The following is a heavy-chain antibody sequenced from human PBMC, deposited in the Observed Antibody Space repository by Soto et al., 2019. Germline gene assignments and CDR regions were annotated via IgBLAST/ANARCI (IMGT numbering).Heavy chain of an antibody. CDR1: GYSFTSYW. V-gene: IGHV5-51*01. Sequence: GESLKISCKGSGYSFTSYWIGWVRQMPGKGLEWMGIIYPGDSDTRYSPSFQGQVTISADKSISTAYLQWSSLKASDTAMYYCARASQVVPAAMPDYYYGMDVWGQGTTVTVSS. D-gene: IGHD2-2*01. J-gene: IGHJ6*02. CDR3: ARASQVVPAAMPDYYYGMDV. CDR2: IYPGDSDT.